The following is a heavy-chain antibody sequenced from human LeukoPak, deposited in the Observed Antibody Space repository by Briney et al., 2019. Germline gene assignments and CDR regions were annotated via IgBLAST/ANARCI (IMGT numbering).Heavy chain of an antibody. CDR1: GYSIISDYY. V-gene: IGHV4-38-2*01. D-gene: IGHD2/OR15-2a*01. J-gene: IGHJ3*02. Sequence: PLETLSLTCAVSGYSIISDYYWGWIRQPPGKGLEWIGNIYHSGSTHYNPSLKSRVTISVDTSKNQFSLKLTSVTAANTAVYYCARPLGCKSAACPTDAFDIWGHGTVVTVSS. CDR3: ARPLGCKSAACPTDAFDI. CDR2: IYHSGST.